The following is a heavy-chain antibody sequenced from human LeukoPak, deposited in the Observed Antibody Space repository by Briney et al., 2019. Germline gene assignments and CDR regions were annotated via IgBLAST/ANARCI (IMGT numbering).Heavy chain of an antibody. CDR1: GYTFTGYY. D-gene: IGHD3-10*01. Sequence: ASVKVSCKASGYTFTGYYMHWVRQAPGQGLEWMGWINPNSGGTNYAQKFQGWVTMTRDTSISTAYMELSRLRSDDTAVYYCARTPVRGVNPFDYWGQGTLVTVSS. CDR3: ARTPVRGVNPFDY. CDR2: INPNSGGT. V-gene: IGHV1-2*04. J-gene: IGHJ4*02.